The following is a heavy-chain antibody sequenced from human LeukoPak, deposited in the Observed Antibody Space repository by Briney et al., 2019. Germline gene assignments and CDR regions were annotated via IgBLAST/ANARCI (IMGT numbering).Heavy chain of an antibody. CDR2: ISPGETA. CDR3: ARQGATRRSGHDAFDI. D-gene: IGHD6-6*01. J-gene: IGHJ3*02. CDR1: GYTFSSYW. V-gene: IGHV5-51*01. Sequence: GESLKISCKGSGYTFSSYWIGWVRQMPGKGLEWMGIISPGETARRSPSLEGQVTISADKSISTAYLQWSSLKASDTAMYYCARQGATRRSGHDAFDIWGQGTVVTVSS.